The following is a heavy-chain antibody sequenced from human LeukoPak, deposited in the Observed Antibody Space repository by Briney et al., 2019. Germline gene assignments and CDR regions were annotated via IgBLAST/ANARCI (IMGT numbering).Heavy chain of an antibody. J-gene: IGHJ4*02. CDR3: AKDRQWLGQRPSNFDY. CDR1: EFTFSSYG. CDR2: ISSSGGST. V-gene: IGHV3-23*01. Sequence: GGPLRLSCVTSEFTFSSYGMSWVRQAPGKGLEWVSGISSSGGSTYYADSVKGRFTISRDDYKNTVYLQMNRLRADDTALYYCAKDRQWLGQRPSNFDYWGQGTLVTVSS. D-gene: IGHD6-19*01.